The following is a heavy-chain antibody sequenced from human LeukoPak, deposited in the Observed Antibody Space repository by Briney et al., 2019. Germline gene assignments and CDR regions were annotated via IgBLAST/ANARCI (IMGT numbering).Heavy chain of an antibody. D-gene: IGHD6-6*01. CDR2: INPNSGGT. CDR3: ARDQESIAAREAIDY. V-gene: IGHV1-2*06. Sequence: ASVKVSCKASGYTFTGYYMHWVRQAPGQGLEWMGRINPNSGGTNYAQKFQGRVTMTRDTSISTAYTELSRLRSDDTAVYYCARDQESIAAREAIDYWGQGTLVTVSS. J-gene: IGHJ4*02. CDR1: GYTFTGYY.